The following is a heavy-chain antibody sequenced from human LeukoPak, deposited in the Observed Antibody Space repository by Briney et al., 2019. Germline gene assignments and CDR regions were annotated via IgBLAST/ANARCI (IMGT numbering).Heavy chain of an antibody. CDR3: ARERNYGYNY. Sequence: PGGSLRLSCAASGFTFSSYAMHWVRQAPGKGLEWVAVISYDGSNKYYADSVKGRFTISRDNSKNTLYLQMNSLRAEDTAVYYCARERNYGYNYWGQGTLVTVSS. CDR2: ISYDGSNK. CDR1: GFTFSSYA. V-gene: IGHV3-30-3*01. D-gene: IGHD5-18*01. J-gene: IGHJ4*02.